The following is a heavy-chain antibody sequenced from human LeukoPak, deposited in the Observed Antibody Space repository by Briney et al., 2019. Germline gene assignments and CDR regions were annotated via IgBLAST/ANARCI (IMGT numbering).Heavy chain of an antibody. CDR3: ARATVLWFGESRKYYFDY. V-gene: IGHV4-59*01. CDR1: GGSISSYY. D-gene: IGHD3-10*01. CDR2: IYYSGST. Sequence: SETLSLTCTVSGGSISSYYWSWLRQPPGKGLEWIGYIYYSGSTNYNPSRKSRVTISVDTSKNQFSLKLSSVTAADTAVYYCARATVLWFGESRKYYFDYWGQGTLVTVSS. J-gene: IGHJ4*02.